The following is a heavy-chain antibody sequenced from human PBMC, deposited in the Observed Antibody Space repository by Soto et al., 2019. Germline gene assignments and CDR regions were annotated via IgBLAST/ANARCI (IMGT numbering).Heavy chain of an antibody. CDR3: ARRWSGTDY. J-gene: IGHJ4*02. D-gene: IGHD3-10*01. V-gene: IGHV4-59*01. CDR1: VGSISIYY. CDR2: VHYSGTT. Sequence: SETLSLTCTVSVGSISIYYWNWIRQPPGKGLEWIGYVHYSGTTSYNPSVESRVTISLDTSKNQFSLRLTSVTAADTAVYYCARRWSGTDYWGQGTLVTVSS.